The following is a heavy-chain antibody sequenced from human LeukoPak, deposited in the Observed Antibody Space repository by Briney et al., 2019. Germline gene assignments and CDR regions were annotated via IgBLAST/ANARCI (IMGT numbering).Heavy chain of an antibody. CDR1: GYSFTTYS. V-gene: IGHV5-51*01. D-gene: IGHD6-13*01. Sequence: GESLKISCKGSGYSFTTYSIAWVRQMPGKGLEWMGIIHPGDSETRYSPSFQGQVTISADEPIDTAYLQWSSLRASDTAMYYCARPDPWSSSQSTFDYWGQGTLVTVSS. CDR3: ARPDPWSSSQSTFDY. CDR2: IHPGDSET. J-gene: IGHJ4*02.